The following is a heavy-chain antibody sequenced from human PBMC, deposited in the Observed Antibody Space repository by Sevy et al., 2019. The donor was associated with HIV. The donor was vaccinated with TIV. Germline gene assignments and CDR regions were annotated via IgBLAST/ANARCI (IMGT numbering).Heavy chain of an antibody. Sequence: GGSLRLSCAASGFTFSSYNMNWVRQAPGKGLEWVSSISSSSNYINYADSVKGRFTISRENAENSLYLEMNTLRAEDTAVYYCARVVAYCSGGTCFPGYHYGMDVWGQGTTVTVSS. J-gene: IGHJ6*02. CDR1: GFTFSSYN. D-gene: IGHD2-15*01. V-gene: IGHV3-21*01. CDR3: ARVVAYCSGGTCFPGYHYGMDV. CDR2: ISSSSNYI.